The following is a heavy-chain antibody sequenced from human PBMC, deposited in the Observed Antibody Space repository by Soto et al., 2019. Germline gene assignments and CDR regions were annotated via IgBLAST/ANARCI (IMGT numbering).Heavy chain of an antibody. Sequence: EVQLVESGGGLVQPGGSLRLSCAASGFTFSSYEMNWVRQAPGKGLEWVSYISSSGSTIYYADSVKGRFTISRDNAKNSQYLQMNSLRAEDTAVYYCARGVSCSGGSCYSSTGYYGMDVWGQGTTVTVSS. CDR3: ARGVSCSGGSCYSSTGYYGMDV. J-gene: IGHJ6*02. V-gene: IGHV3-48*03. CDR2: ISSSGSTI. CDR1: GFTFSSYE. D-gene: IGHD2-15*01.